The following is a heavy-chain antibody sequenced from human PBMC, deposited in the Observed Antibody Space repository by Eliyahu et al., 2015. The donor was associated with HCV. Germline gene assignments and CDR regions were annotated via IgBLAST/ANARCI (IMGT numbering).Heavy chain of an antibody. J-gene: IGHJ6*02. CDR2: INPSGGST. D-gene: IGHD3-16*01. Sequence: QVQLVQSGAEVKKPGASVKVSCKASGYTFXSYYMXWVRQAPGQGLEWMGIINPSGGSTSYAQKFQGRVTMTRDTSTSTVYMELSSLRSEDTAVYYCAREGSDTLNDYVWGSYFYYYYGMDVWGQGTTVTVSS. V-gene: IGHV1-46*03. CDR3: AREGSDTLNDYVWGSYFYYYYGMDV. CDR1: GYTFXSYY.